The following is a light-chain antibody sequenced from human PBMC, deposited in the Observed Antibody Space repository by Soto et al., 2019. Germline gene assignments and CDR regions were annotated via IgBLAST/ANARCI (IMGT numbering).Light chain of an antibody. Sequence: QALRTQPAYVSGSRGQSITIACTGTINDVGGYNYVSWYQQHPCKAPKLMIFEVSSRPPGVSNRFSGSTSGNTASLTISGLQAEDEADYYRRSYTSSSTYVFGTGTKVTVL. J-gene: IGLJ1*01. CDR2: EVS. V-gene: IGLV2-14*01. CDR1: INDVGGYNY. CDR3: RSYTSSSTYV.